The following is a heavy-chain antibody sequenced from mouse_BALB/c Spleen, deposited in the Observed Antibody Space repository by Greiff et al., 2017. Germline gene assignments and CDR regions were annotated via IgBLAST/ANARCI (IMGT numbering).Heavy chain of an antibody. J-gene: IGHJ3*01. V-gene: IGHV1-9*01. D-gene: IGHD3-2*01. CDR3: AETARAFAY. CDR1: GYTFSSYW. Sequence: QVQLQQSGAELMKPGASVMISCKATGYTFSSYWIEWVKQRPGHGLEWIGEILPGSGSTNYNEKFKGKATFTADTSSNTAYMQLSSLTSEDSAVYYCAETARAFAYWGQGTLVTVSA. CDR2: ILPGSGST.